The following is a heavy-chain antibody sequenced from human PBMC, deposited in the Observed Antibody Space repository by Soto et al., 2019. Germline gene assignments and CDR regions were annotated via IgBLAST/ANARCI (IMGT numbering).Heavy chain of an antibody. CDR2: IIPILGIA. CDR3: ARDWGLGI. Sequence: QVQLEQSGAEVKKPGSSVKVSCKASGGTFSSYTISWVRQAPGQGLEWMGRIIPILGIANYAQKIQGRVTITADNSTSTAYMELSSLRSEDTAVYYCARDWGLGIWGQGTMVTVSS. CDR1: GGTFSSYT. V-gene: IGHV1-69*08. J-gene: IGHJ3*02. D-gene: IGHD3-16*01.